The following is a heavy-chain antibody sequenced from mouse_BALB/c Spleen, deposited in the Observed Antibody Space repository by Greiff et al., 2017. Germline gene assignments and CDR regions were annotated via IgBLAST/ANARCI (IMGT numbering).Heavy chain of an antibody. V-gene: IGHV1-31*01. CDR3: ARGGYYVGYYFDY. CDR2: INPYNGAT. Sequence: EVQLQQSGPELVKPGASVKISCKASGYSFTGYYMHWVKQSHVKSLEWIGRINPYNGATSYNQNFKDKASLTVDKSSSTAYMELHSLTSEDSAVYYCARGGYYVGYYFDYWGQGTTLTVSS. D-gene: IGHD2-3*01. J-gene: IGHJ2*01. CDR1: GYSFTGYY.